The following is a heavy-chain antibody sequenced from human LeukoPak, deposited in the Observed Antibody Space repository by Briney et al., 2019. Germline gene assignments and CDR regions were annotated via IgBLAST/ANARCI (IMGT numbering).Heavy chain of an antibody. J-gene: IGHJ4*02. Sequence: PGRSLRLSCAASGFTFSSYGMHWVRQAPGKGLEWVAVIWYDGSNKYYADSVKGRFTMSRDNSKNTLYLQMNSLRAEDTAVYYCARGGVLRFLEWLSHFDSWGQGTLVTVSS. CDR2: IWYDGSNK. CDR1: GFTFSSYG. D-gene: IGHD3-3*01. CDR3: ARGGVLRFLEWLSHFDS. V-gene: IGHV3-30*19.